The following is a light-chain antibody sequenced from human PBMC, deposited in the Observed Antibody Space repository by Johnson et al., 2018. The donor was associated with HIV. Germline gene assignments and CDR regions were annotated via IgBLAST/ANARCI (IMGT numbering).Light chain of an antibody. CDR2: DNN. CDR1: SSNIGNNY. Sequence: SVLTQPPSVSAAPGQKVTISCSGSSSNIGNNYVSWYQQLPETAPKLLIYDNNKRPSAIPDRFSGSKSGTSATLGVTGLQTGDEAEYYCGTWDSSLSAVFGTGTKVTGL. CDR3: GTWDSSLSAV. V-gene: IGLV1-51*01. J-gene: IGLJ1*01.